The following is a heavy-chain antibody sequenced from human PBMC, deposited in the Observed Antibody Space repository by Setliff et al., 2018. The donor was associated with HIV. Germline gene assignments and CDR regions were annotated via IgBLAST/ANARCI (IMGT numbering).Heavy chain of an antibody. Sequence: ASVKVSCKASGYIFTNFYMHWVRQAPGQGLEWMGIINPGGGNTRYAQRFQGRVSMTRDTSKNQFSLKLSSVTAADTAVYYCARAEQLALGDYYYMDVWGKGTTVTVSS. J-gene: IGHJ6*03. D-gene: IGHD6-6*01. CDR3: ARAEQLALGDYYYMDV. CDR2: INPGGGNT. CDR1: GYIFTNFY. V-gene: IGHV1-46*01.